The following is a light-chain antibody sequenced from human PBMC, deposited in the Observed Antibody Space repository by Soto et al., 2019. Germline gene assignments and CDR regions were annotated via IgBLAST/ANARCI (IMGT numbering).Light chain of an antibody. V-gene: IGKV3-20*01. CDR2: DAS. J-gene: IGKJ1*01. CDR1: QIVSSN. Sequence: EIVLTQSPATLSVSPGERATLSCRASQIVSSNLAWYQQKPGQAPRLLIYDASTRATVIPARFSGSGSGTDFTLTISRLEPEDFAVYYCHQYGSSPTFGQGTKVDIK. CDR3: HQYGSSPT.